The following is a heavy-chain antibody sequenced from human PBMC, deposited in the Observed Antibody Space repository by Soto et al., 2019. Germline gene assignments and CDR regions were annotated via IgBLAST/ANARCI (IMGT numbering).Heavy chain of an antibody. D-gene: IGHD6-13*01. CDR3: ARGGAGTYYYYGMDV. CDR1: GFTFSSYS. CDR2: ISSSSSYI. V-gene: IGHV3-21*01. Sequence: GGSLRLSCAASGFTFSSYSMNWVRQAPGKGLEWVSSISSSSSYIYYAASVKGRFTISRDNAKNSLYLQMNSLRAEDTAVYYCARGGAGTYYYYGMDVWGQGTTVTVAS. J-gene: IGHJ6*02.